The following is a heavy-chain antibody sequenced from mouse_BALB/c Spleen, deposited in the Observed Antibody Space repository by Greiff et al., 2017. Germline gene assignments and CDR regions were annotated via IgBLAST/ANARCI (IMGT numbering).Heavy chain of an antibody. Sequence: EVKLVESGGDLVKPGGSLKLSCAASGFTFSSYGMSWVRQTPDKRLEWVATISSGGSYTYYPDSVKGRFTISRDNAKNTLYLQMSSLKSDDTAMYYCARHNYDYDRYFDVWGAGTTVTVSS. CDR1: GFTFSSYG. CDR2: ISSGGSYT. V-gene: IGHV5-6*01. J-gene: IGHJ1*01. D-gene: IGHD2-4*01. CDR3: ARHNYDYDRYFDV.